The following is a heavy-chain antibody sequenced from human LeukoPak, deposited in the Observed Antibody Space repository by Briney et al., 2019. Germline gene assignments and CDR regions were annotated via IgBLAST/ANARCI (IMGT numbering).Heavy chain of an antibody. J-gene: IGHJ6*03. CDR2: IYYSGST. CDR3: WGGATNYYYYMDV. D-gene: IGHD1-26*01. CDR1: GGSISSSSYY. V-gene: IGHV4-39*01. Sequence: SETLSLTCTVSGGSISSSSYYWGWVRQPPGKGLEWIGSIYYSGSTYYNPSPKSRVTISVDTSKNQFSLKLSSVTAADTAVYYCWGGATNYYYYMDVWGKGTTVTISS.